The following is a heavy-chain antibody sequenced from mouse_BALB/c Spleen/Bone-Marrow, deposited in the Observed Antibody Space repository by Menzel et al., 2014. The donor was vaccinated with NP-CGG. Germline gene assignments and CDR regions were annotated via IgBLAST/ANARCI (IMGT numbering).Heavy chain of an antibody. CDR1: GFNIKDTY. Sequence: VQLQQSGAKLVKPGASVKLSCTASGFNIKDTYMHWVKQRPEQGPEWIGRIDPANGNTKYDPKFQGKATITADTSSNTAYLQLSSLTSEDTAVYYGSSYAMDYWGQGTSVTVSS. V-gene: IGHV14-3*02. J-gene: IGHJ4*01. CDR3: SSYAMDY. CDR2: IDPANGNT.